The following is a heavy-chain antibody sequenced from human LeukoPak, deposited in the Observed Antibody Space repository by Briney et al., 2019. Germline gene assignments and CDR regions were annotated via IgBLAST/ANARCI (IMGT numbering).Heavy chain of an antibody. J-gene: IGHJ4*02. CDR3: AREGHSGSYFY. V-gene: IGHV1-2*02. D-gene: IGHD1-26*01. Sequence: ASVKVSCRASGYTFTSYGISWVRQAPGQGLEWMGWINPNSGGTNYAQKFQGRVTMTRDTSISTAYMDLSSLRSDDTAVYYCAREGHSGSYFYWGQGTLVTVSS. CDR1: GYTFTSYG. CDR2: INPNSGGT.